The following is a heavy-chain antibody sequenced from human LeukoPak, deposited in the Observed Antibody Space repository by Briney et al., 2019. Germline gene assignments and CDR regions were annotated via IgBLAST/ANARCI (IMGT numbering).Heavy chain of an antibody. CDR3: ARELTRYGSGIP. D-gene: IGHD3-10*01. Sequence: PGGSLRLSCAASGFTFSSYSMNWVRQAPGKGLEWVSSISSSISYVYYADSVRGRFTFSRDNAKNSLYLQMNSLRAEETAVYYCARELTRYGSGIPWGQGTLVTVSS. V-gene: IGHV3-21*01. CDR2: ISSSISYV. CDR1: GFTFSSYS. J-gene: IGHJ4*02.